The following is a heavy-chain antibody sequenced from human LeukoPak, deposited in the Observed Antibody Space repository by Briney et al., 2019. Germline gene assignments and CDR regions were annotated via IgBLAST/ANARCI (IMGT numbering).Heavy chain of an antibody. CDR3: AREGEHTARAFDI. V-gene: IGHV1-69*06. CDR2: IIPIFGTA. CDR1: GGTFSSYA. D-gene: IGHD1-26*01. J-gene: IGHJ3*02. Sequence: SVKVSCKASGGTFSSYAISWVRQAPGQGLEWMGGIIPIFGTANYAQKFQGRVTITAGKSTSTAYMELSSLRSEDTAVYYCAREGEHTARAFDIWGQGTMVTVSS.